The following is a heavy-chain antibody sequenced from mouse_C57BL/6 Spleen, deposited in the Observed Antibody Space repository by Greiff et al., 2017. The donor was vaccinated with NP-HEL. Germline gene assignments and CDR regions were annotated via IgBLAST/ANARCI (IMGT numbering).Heavy chain of an antibody. D-gene: IGHD4-1*01. V-gene: IGHV6-6*01. CDR1: GFTFSDAW. Sequence: EVQGVESGGGLVQPGGSMKLSCAASGFTFSDAWMDWVRQSPEKGLEWVAEIRNKANNHATYYAESVKGRFTISRDDSKSSVYLQMNSLRAEDTGIYYCKWEKEDYYAMDYWGQGTSVTVSS. J-gene: IGHJ4*01. CDR2: IRNKANNHAT. CDR3: KWEKEDYYAMDY.